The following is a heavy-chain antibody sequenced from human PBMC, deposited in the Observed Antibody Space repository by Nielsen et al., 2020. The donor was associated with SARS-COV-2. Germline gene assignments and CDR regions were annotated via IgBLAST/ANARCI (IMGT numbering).Heavy chain of an antibody. CDR2: IHYKESI. J-gene: IGHJ2*01. CDR3: ARTGGSNWFGRSYFDL. V-gene: IGHV4-39*01. CDR1: GGSISSSGYY. Sequence: SETLSLTCTVSGGSISSSGYYWGWIRQSPGRGLEWIGSIHYKESIYYNPSLKSRVTMSVDTSKNQFSLKLTSVTAADTGVYYCARTGGSNWFGRSYFDLWGRGTLVTVSS. D-gene: IGHD6-13*01.